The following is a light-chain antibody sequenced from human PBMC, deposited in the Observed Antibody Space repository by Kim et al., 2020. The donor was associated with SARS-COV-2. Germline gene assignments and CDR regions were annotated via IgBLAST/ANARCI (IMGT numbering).Light chain of an antibody. Sequence: GAHNYGRGSSSNIGAVYDVHWYQPLPGTSPTLLIYGNSNRSSGVPDRFSGSKSGASAFLAITVLQAEDEADYHFQFYDISLSALVFGGGTQLTVL. CDR1: SSNIGAVYD. V-gene: IGLV1-40*03. CDR2: GNS. CDR3: QFYDISLSALV. J-gene: IGLJ2*01.